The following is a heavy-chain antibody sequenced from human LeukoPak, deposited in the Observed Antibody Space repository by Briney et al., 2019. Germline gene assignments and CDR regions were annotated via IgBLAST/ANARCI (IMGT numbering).Heavy chain of an antibody. CDR1: GFSFSTYG. J-gene: IGHJ4*02. D-gene: IGHD3-10*01. Sequence: PGGSLRLSCAASGFSFSTYGFHWVRQAPGKGLEWVAMIWYDASKKYFADSVKGRFTISRDNSKNTLYLEMNSLRAEDTAVYYCAGDPPKASGSYFIGGPDYWGQGTLVTVSS. CDR3: AGDPPKASGSYFIGGPDY. V-gene: IGHV3-33*01. CDR2: IWYDASKK.